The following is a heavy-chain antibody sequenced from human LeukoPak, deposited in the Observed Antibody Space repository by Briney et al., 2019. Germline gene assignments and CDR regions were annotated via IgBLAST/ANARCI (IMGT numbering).Heavy chain of an antibody. CDR2: INHSGST. CDR3: ARAVRIEQWPRGLKPRRASAFDI. D-gene: IGHD6-19*01. J-gene: IGHJ3*02. Sequence: SETLSLTCAVYGGSFSGYYWSWTRQPPGKGLEWIGEINHSGSTNYNPSLKSRVTISVDTSKNQFSLKLSSVTAADTAVYYCARAVRIEQWPRGLKPRRASAFDIWGQGTMVTVSS. CDR1: GGSFSGYY. V-gene: IGHV4-34*01.